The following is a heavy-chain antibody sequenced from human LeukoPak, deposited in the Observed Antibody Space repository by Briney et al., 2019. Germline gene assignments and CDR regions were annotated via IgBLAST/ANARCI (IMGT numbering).Heavy chain of an antibody. CDR2: IIPIFGTA. Sequence: SVKVSCKASGGTFSSYAISWVRQAPGQGLEWMGGIIPIFGTANYAQKFQGRVTITADKSTSTAYMELSSLRSEDTAVYYCARASRRFGELPQGAFDIWGQGTMVTVSS. J-gene: IGHJ3*02. D-gene: IGHD3-10*01. V-gene: IGHV1-69*06. CDR3: ARASRRFGELPQGAFDI. CDR1: GGTFSSYA.